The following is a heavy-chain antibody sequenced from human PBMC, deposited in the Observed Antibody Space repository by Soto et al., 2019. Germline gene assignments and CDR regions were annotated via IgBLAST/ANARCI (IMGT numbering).Heavy chain of an antibody. V-gene: IGHV1-69*08. J-gene: IGHJ4*02. CDR2: IIPFLGTG. CDR3: VTAGSWTDPFDF. CDR1: GGSFSYYT. Sequence: QVQLVQSGAEVKKPGSSVKVSCKGSGGSFSYYTVNWVRQAPGQRLEWMGRIIPFLGTGNSAQKFQGRLTITADRSTSTAYMELTSLTSEDTAIYYCVTAGSWTDPFDFWGQGTLVTVSS. D-gene: IGHD6-13*01.